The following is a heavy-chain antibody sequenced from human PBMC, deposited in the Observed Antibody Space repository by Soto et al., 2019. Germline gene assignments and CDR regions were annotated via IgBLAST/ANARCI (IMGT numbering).Heavy chain of an antibody. V-gene: IGHV3-21*01. D-gene: IGHD3-10*01. CDR2: ISSSSSYI. CDR1: GFTFSTYS. CDR3: ARGRGGDFKAFDI. J-gene: IGHJ3*02. Sequence: EVQLVESGGGLVKPGGSLRLSCAASGFTFSTYSMNWVRQAPGKGLEWVSSISSSSSYIYYADSVKGRFTISRDNAKNSLYLQINSLEAEGPAVYYFARGRGGDFKAFDIWGQGTMVTVSS.